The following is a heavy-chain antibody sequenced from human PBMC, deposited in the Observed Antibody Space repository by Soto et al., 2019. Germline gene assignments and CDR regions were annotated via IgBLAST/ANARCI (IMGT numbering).Heavy chain of an antibody. V-gene: IGHV4-31*11. CDR1: GGSIISASYS. CDR2: IYSSGST. J-gene: IGHJ5*02. D-gene: IGHD6-6*01. CDR3: AREDSARIERWFDA. Sequence: QVQLQESGPRLVKPSQTLSLSCAVSGGSIISASYSWNWIRQSPGRCLEWIGHIYSSGSTYYNPSLKSRVSISVDTSNNQVSLKLTSVTAADTAVYFCAREDSARIERWFDAWGQGILVTVSS.